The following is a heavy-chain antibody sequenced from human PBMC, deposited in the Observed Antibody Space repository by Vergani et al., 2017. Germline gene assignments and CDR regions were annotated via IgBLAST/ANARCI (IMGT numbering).Heavy chain of an antibody. CDR1: GFTFSDYY. J-gene: IGHJ4*02. Sequence: VQLVESGGGLVKPGGSLRLSCAASGFTFSDYYMSWIRQAPGKGLEWVANIKQDGSEKYYVDSVKGRFTISRDNAQNSLFLQMNSLRAEDTAVYYCAREREGYSSGWYYFDYWGQGTLVTVSS. D-gene: IGHD6-19*01. CDR2: IKQDGSEK. CDR3: AREREGYSSGWYYFDY. V-gene: IGHV3-7*01.